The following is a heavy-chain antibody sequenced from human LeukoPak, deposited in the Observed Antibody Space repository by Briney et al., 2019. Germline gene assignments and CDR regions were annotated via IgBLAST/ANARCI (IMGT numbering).Heavy chain of an antibody. Sequence: AETLSLTCTVSGDSISNINYYWGWIRQPPGKGLEWIGTIYYSGTTYYNPSLKSRVAISVDTSRNQFSLRLNSITAADTAVYYCARDQYYYDRSGYYAFDIWGQGTMVTVSS. CDR1: GDSISNINYY. CDR3: ARDQYYYDRSGYYAFDI. J-gene: IGHJ3*02. D-gene: IGHD3-22*01. V-gene: IGHV4-39*07. CDR2: IYYSGTT.